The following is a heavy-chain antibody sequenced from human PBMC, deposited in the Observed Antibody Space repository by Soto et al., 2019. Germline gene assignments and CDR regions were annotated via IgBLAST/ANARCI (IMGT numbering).Heavy chain of an antibody. D-gene: IGHD2-15*01. CDR3: ASGGYCSGGSCYSDYYGMDV. CDR1: GGSISSSNW. CDR2: IYRSGST. J-gene: IGHJ6*02. V-gene: IGHV4-4*02. Sequence: PSETLSLTCAVSGGSISSSNWWSWVRQPPGKGLEWIGEIYRSGSTNYNPSLKSRVTISVDKSKNQFSLKLSSVTAADTAVYYCASGGYCSGGSCYSDYYGMDVWGQGTTVTVSS.